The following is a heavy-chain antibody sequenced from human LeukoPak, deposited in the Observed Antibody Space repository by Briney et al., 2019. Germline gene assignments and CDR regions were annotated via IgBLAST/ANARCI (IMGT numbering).Heavy chain of an antibody. D-gene: IGHD3-22*01. V-gene: IGHV3-66*02. Sequence: PGGSLRLSCAASGFTVSSNYMSWVRQAPGKGLEWVPVIYSGGSTYYADSVKGRFTISRDNSKNTLYLQMNSLRAEDTAVYYCARMDDSSGYSFDYWGQGTLVTVSS. CDR1: GFTVSSNY. J-gene: IGHJ4*02. CDR2: IYSGGST. CDR3: ARMDDSSGYSFDY.